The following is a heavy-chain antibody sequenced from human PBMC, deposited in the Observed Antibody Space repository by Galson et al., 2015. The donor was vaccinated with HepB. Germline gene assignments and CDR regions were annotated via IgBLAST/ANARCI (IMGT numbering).Heavy chain of an antibody. CDR1: GFTFSSYE. Sequence: SLRLSCAASGFTFSSYEMNWVRQAPGKGLEWVSYISGSGSVINYADSVKGRFTTSRDNAKNSLYLQMNSLRPEDTAVYYCARDSAWGYSDYWGQGTLATVSS. CDR2: ISGSGSVI. J-gene: IGHJ4*02. V-gene: IGHV3-48*03. D-gene: IGHD3-16*01. CDR3: ARDSAWGYSDY.